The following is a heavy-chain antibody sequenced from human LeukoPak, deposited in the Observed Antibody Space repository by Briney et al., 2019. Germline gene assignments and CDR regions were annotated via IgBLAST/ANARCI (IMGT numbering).Heavy chain of an antibody. CDR1: GFTFSSYA. CDR3: ARGYSSSWYAGHFDY. V-gene: IGHV3-30-3*01. Sequence: GRSLRLSCAASGFTFSSYAVHWVRQAPGKGLEWVAVISYDGSNKYYADSVKGRFTISRDNSKNTLYLQMNSLRAEDTAVYYCARGYSSSWYAGHFDYWGQGTLVTVSS. J-gene: IGHJ4*02. D-gene: IGHD6-13*01. CDR2: ISYDGSNK.